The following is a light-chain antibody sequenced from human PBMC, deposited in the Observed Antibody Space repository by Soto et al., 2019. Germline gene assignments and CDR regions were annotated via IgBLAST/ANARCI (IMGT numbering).Light chain of an antibody. Sequence: AIRMTQSPSSLSASTGDRVTITCRASQGISSYLAWYQQKPGKAPKLLIYAASTLQSGVPSRFSGSGSGTDFTLTISCLLSEDFATYYCQQYYSYPRYTFGQGTKLEIK. V-gene: IGKV1-8*01. CDR1: QGISSY. CDR2: AAS. CDR3: QQYYSYPRYT. J-gene: IGKJ2*01.